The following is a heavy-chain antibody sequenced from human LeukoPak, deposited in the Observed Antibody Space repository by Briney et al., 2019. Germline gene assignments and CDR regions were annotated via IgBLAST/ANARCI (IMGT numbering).Heavy chain of an antibody. CDR3: ARLWDYFDY. CDR1: GASISSGGYY. CDR2: IYYSGST. D-gene: IGHD7-27*01. J-gene: IGHJ4*02. V-gene: IGHV4-31*03. Sequence: SETLSLTCTVSGASISSGGYYWSWIRQHPGKGLEWIGYIYYSGSTYYNPSLKSRVTISIDTSKNQFSLKLSSVTAADTDVYYCARLWDYFDYWGQRTLVTVSS.